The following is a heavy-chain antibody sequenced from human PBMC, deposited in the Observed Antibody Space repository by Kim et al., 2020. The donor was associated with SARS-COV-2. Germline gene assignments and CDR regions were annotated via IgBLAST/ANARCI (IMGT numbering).Heavy chain of an antibody. J-gene: IGHJ4*02. V-gene: IGHV3-9*01. CDR3: AKGQTTRDDSSGYYTYNFDY. Sequence: GGSLRLSCAASGFTFDDYAMHWVRQAPGKGLEWVSGISWNSGSIGYADSVKGRFTISRDNAKNSLYLQMNSLRAEDTALYYCAKGQTTRDDSSGYYTYNFDYWGQGTLVTVSS. CDR1: GFTFDDYA. CDR2: ISWNSGSI. D-gene: IGHD3-22*01.